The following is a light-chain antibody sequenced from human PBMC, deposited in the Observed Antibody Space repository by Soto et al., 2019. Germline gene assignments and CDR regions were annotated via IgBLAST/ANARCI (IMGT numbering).Light chain of an antibody. CDR3: QHYGSSPST. CDR1: QSVSSSY. J-gene: IGKJ4*01. Sequence: EIVLTQFPGTLSLSPGERATLSCRASQSVSSSYLAWYQQKPGQAPRLLIYGASSRATSIPDRFSGSGSATDFTLTISRLEPEDFAVYYCQHYGSSPSTFGGGTKVEIK. V-gene: IGKV3-20*01. CDR2: GAS.